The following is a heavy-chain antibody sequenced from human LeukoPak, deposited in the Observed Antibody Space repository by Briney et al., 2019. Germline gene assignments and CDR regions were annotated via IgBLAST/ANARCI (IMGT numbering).Heavy chain of an antibody. V-gene: IGHV3-21*01. CDR2: ISSSSSYI. CDR3: ARDSSTVVRGAHPSWFDP. CDR1: GFTFSSYS. J-gene: IGHJ5*02. D-gene: IGHD3-10*01. Sequence: GGSLRLSCAASGFTFSSYSMNWVRQAPGKGLEWVSCISSSSSYIYYADSVKGRFTISRDNAKNSLYLQMNSLRAEDTAVYYCARDSSTVVRGAHPSWFDPWGQGTLVTVSS.